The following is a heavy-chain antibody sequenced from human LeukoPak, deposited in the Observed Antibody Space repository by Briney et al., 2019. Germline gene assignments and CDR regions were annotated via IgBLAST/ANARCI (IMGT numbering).Heavy chain of an antibody. CDR2: MYYSGNT. CDR3: ARAGYDFWSGYRGPDYFDL. V-gene: IGHV4-61*01. CDR1: GGSISSGSYY. D-gene: IGHD3-3*01. Sequence: PSETLSLACTVSGGSISSGSYYWSWIRQPPGMPLEWIVYMYYSGNTNYNPSLKSRVTISVDTSKSQFSLKLRFVTAADTAVYYCARAGYDFWSGYRGPDYFDLWGQGTLVTVSS. J-gene: IGHJ4*02.